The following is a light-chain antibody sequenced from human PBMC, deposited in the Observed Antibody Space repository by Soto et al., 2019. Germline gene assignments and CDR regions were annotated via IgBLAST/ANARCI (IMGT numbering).Light chain of an antibody. V-gene: IGKV3-20*01. J-gene: IGKJ1*01. CDR1: QRVSSSY. Sequence: EVVLTESPRTLSLSPGYRSTLSCRASQRVSSSYLAWYQQKPGQAPRLLIYRASSRATGIQDRFSVSGSGTDFTLTLSRLETEDFAVYYCQQRGAFGQGTKWIS. CDR2: RAS. CDR3: QQRGA.